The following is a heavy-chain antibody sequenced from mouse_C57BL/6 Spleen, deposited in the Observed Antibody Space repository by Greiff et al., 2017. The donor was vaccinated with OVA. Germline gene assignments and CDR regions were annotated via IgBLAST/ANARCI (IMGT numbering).Heavy chain of an antibody. J-gene: IGHJ4*01. Sequence: EVKLLESGGGLVKPGGSLKLSCAASGFTFSSYAMSWVRQTPEKRLEWVATISDGGSYTYYPDNVKGRFTISRDNAKNNLYLQMSHLKSEDTAMYYCAREPPTVVATDYAMDYWGQGTSVTVSS. V-gene: IGHV5-4*01. CDR1: GFTFSSYA. D-gene: IGHD1-1*01. CDR3: AREPPTVVATDYAMDY. CDR2: ISDGGSYT.